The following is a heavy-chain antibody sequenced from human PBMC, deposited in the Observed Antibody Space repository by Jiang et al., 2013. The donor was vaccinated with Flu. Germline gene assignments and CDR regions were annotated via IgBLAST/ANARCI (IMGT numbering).Heavy chain of an antibody. CDR2: IFPTDSDI. V-gene: IGHV5-51*03. J-gene: IGHJ4*02. D-gene: IGHD5-12*01. CDR3: GRAGYSGYEFDY. CDR1: GYSFTTSW. Sequence: GAEVKKPGESLKISCKGSGYSFTTSWIGWVRQMPGKGLEWMVIIFPTDSDIRFSPSFQGQVTISADKSISTAYLQWSSLKASDTAMYYCGRAGYSGYEFDYWGQGTLVTVSS.